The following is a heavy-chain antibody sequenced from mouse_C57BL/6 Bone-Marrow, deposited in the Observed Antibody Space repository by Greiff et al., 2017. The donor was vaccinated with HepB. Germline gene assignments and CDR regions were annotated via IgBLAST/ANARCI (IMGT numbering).Heavy chain of an antibody. CDR3: ARDVFYYGSSYGYWYFDV. CDR2: IYPGSGST. V-gene: IGHV1-55*01. CDR1: GYTFTSYW. Sequence: VQLQQPGAELVKPGASVKMSCKASGYTFTSYWITWVKQRPGQGLEWIGDIYPGSGSTNYNEKFKSKATLTVDTSSSTAYMQLSSLTSEDSAVYYCARDVFYYGSSYGYWYFDVWGTGTTVTVSS. J-gene: IGHJ1*03. D-gene: IGHD1-1*01.